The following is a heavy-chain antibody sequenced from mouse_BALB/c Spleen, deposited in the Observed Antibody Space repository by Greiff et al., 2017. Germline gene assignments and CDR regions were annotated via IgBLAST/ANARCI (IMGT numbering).Heavy chain of an antibody. CDR3: ARGPTMITTNYAMDY. Sequence: VQLKESGPELVKPGASVKISCKASGYSFTGYYMHWVKQSHVKSLEWIGRINPYNGATSYNQNFKDKASLTVDKSSSTAYMELHSLTSEDSAVYYCARGPTMITTNYAMDYWGQGTSVTVSS. D-gene: IGHD2-4*01. V-gene: IGHV1-31*01. J-gene: IGHJ4*01. CDR1: GYSFTGYY. CDR2: INPYNGAT.